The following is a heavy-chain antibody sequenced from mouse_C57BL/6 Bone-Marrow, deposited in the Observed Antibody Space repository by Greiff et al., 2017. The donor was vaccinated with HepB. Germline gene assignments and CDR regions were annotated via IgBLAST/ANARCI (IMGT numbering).Heavy chain of an antibody. Sequence: VQLQQSGAELVRPGTSVKMSCKASGYTFTNYWIGWAKQRPGHGLEWIGDIYPGGGYTNYNEKFKGKATLTADKSSRPAYMQFSSLTSEDSAIYYCARSSYGNYAAMDYWGQGTSVTVSS. J-gene: IGHJ4*01. CDR3: ARSSYGNYAAMDY. CDR1: GYTFTNYW. CDR2: IYPGGGYT. V-gene: IGHV1-63*01. D-gene: IGHD2-10*01.